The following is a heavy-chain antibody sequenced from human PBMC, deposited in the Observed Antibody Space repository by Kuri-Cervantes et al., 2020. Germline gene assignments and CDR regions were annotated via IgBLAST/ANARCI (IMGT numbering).Heavy chain of an antibody. J-gene: IGHJ6*03. CDR1: GYTFTSYD. D-gene: IGHD4-17*01. CDR2: MNPNSGNT. Sequence: ASVKVSCKASGYTFTSYDINWVRQATGQGLEWMGWMNPNSGNTGYAQKFQGRVTITADKSTSTAYMELSSLRSEDTAVYYCARGTTVTTWGYYYYYMDVWGKGTTVTVSS. V-gene: IGHV1-8*01. CDR3: ARGTTVTTWGYYYYYMDV.